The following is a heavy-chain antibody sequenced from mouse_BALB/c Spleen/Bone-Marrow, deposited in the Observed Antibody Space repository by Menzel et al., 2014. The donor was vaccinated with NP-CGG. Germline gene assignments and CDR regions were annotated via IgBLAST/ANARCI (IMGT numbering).Heavy chain of an antibody. J-gene: IGHJ4*01. D-gene: IGHD2-14*01. CDR1: GYTFTSYW. CDR2: IYPGSGST. CDR3: TRPTIGTTYYAMDY. Sequence: GSELVRPGASVKLSCKASGYTFTSYWMHWVKQRPGQGLEWIGNIYPGSGSTNYDEKFKSKATLTVDTSSSTAYMQLSSLTSEDSAVYYCTRPTIGTTYYAMDYWGQGTSVTDSS. V-gene: IGHV1S22*01.